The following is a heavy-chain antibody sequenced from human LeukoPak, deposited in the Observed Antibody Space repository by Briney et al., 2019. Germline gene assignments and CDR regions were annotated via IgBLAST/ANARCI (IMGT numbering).Heavy chain of an antibody. D-gene: IGHD3-22*01. V-gene: IGHV3-74*01. J-gene: IGHJ3*02. CDR1: GFTFSSYW. Sequence: PGGSLRLSCAASGFTFSSYWMHWVRQAPGKGLVWVSRINSDGSSTSYADSVKGRFTISRDNAKNTLYLQMNSLRAEDTAVYYCASLPLLQPNPVGYYDSSGYYVEAFDIWGQGTMVTVSS. CDR3: ASLPLLQPNPVGYYDSSGYYVEAFDI. CDR2: INSDGSST.